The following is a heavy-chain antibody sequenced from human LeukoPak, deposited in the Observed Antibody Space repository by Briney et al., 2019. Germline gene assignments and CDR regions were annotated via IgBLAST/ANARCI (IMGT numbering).Heavy chain of an antibody. V-gene: IGHV4-59*01. J-gene: IGHJ4*02. CDR3: ARAPGIAAAGTHFDF. CDR1: GGSLSSYY. D-gene: IGHD6-13*01. CDR2: IYYSGSA. Sequence: PSETLSLTCTVSGGSLSSYYWSWIRQPPGKGLEWIGYIYYSGSAKYNPSLKSRVTILVDTAKNQLSLKLSSVTAGDTAVYYCARAPGIAAAGTHFDFWGQGTLVIVSS.